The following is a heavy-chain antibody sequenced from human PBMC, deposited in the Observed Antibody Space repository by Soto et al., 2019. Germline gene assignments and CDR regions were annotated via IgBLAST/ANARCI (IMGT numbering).Heavy chain of an antibody. CDR1: GFTFTRYS. Sequence: GGSLRLSCAASGFTFTRYSMNWVRQAPGKGLEWVPSISSTTNYIYYGDSMKGRFTISRDNAKNSLYLEMNSLRAEDTAVYYCARESEDLTSNFDYWGQGTLVTVSS. J-gene: IGHJ4*02. V-gene: IGHV3-21*06. CDR3: ARESEDLTSNFDY. CDR2: ISSTTNYI.